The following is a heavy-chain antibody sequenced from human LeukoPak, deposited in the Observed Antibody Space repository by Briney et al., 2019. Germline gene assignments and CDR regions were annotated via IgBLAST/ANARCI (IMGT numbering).Heavy chain of an antibody. D-gene: IGHD3-9*01. CDR2: ISSSSSYI. CDR1: GFTFSSYS. J-gene: IGHJ6*03. V-gene: IGHV3-21*01. Sequence: PGGSLRLSCAASGFTFSSYSMNWVRQAPGKGLEWVSSISSSSSYIYYADSVKGRFTISRDNAKNSLYLQMNSLRAEDTAVYYCARVPNYDILTLYYMDVWGKGTTVTISS. CDR3: ARVPNYDILTLYYMDV.